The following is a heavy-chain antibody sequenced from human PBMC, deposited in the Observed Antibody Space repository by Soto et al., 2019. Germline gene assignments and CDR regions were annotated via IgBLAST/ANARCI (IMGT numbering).Heavy chain of an antibody. J-gene: IGHJ4*02. CDR2: MNPNSGDT. D-gene: IGHD3-16*01. Sequence: QVQLVQSGAEVKKPGASVKVSCKASGYTFTSYDINWVRQANGQGLEWMGWMNPNSGDTGSPQKFQGRVTMTRDTSISTSYMELSSLTSDDTAVYYCARSRGGAGVHFDSWGQGTLVTVSS. V-gene: IGHV1-8*01. CDR1: GYTFTSYD. CDR3: ARSRGGAGVHFDS.